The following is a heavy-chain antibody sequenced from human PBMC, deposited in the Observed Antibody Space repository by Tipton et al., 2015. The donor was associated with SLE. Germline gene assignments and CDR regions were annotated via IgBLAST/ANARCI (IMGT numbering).Heavy chain of an antibody. D-gene: IGHD2-15*01. J-gene: IGHJ4*02. CDR2: IHYSGST. CDR3: AREACSGGNCWFDY. V-gene: IGHV4-61*08. Sequence: TLSLTCTVSGASLSRGDDFWSWIRQPPGKGLEWIAYIHYSGSTNYNPSLKSRVTISVDTSKNEFSVRLSSVTAADTAVYYCAREACSGGNCWFDYWGQGTLVTVSS. CDR1: GASLSRGDDF.